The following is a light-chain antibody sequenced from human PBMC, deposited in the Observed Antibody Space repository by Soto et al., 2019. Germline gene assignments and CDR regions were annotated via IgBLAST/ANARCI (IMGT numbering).Light chain of an antibody. V-gene: IGLV2-14*01. J-gene: IGLJ1*01. CDR3: LSYTTSSTAYV. Sequence: QSVLTQPASVSGSPGQSITISCTGTSSDVGGYNYVSWFQQHPGKAPKLMISDVSNRPSGVSNRFSGSKSGNTASLTISGRQAEDEADYYCLSYTTSSTAYVFGTGTKLTVL. CDR1: SSDVGGYNY. CDR2: DVS.